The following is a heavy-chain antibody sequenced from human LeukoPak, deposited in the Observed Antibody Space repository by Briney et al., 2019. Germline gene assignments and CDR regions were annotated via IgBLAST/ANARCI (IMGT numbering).Heavy chain of an antibody. CDR3: AKDTRDDHHSDY. J-gene: IGHJ4*02. Sequence: QPGGSLRLSCAVSGFTFSAYGMHWVRQAPGKGLEWVAIRSYDGINKYYPDSVKGRFTISRDNSKNTLYLQMNSLRAEDTAVYYCAKDTRDDHHSDYWGQGTLVTVSS. D-gene: IGHD1-14*01. CDR1: GFTFSAYG. CDR2: RSYDGINK. V-gene: IGHV3-30*18.